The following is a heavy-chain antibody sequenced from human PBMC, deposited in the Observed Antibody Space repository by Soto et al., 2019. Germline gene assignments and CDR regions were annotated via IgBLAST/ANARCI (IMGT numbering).Heavy chain of an antibody. CDR1: GFSLSTSGVG. D-gene: IGHD3-9*01. V-gene: IGHV2-5*02. CDR2: IYWDDHK. J-gene: IGHJ4*02. Sequence: QITLKESGPTLVKPTQTLTLTCSFSGFSLSTSGVGMGWIRQPPGKALEWLALIYWDDHKRYSPSLKSRVTITKDTSKTQVVLIMTNMDPVDTATYYCALRRSFDSFDSWGQGTLVTVSS. CDR3: ALRRSFDSFDS.